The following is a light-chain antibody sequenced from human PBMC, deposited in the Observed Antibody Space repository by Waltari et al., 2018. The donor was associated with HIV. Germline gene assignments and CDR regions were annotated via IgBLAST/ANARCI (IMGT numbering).Light chain of an antibody. J-gene: IGLJ3*02. CDR1: NSDVGSYNL. Sequence: QSALTQPASVSGSPGQSIIISCTASNSDVGSYNLVPWYQQFPGKAPKLLIYEANKRPSGVSNRFSGSKSGNTASLTISGLQAEDAADYYCSSYVGSGSDVLFGGGTKLTVL. CDR2: EAN. V-gene: IGLV2-23*01. CDR3: SSYVGSGSDVL.